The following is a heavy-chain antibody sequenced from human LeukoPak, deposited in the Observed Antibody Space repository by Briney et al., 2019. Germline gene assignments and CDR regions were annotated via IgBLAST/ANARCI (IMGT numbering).Heavy chain of an antibody. CDR1: GFNFRSNG. CDR2: IWYDGSNK. J-gene: IGHJ4*02. CDR3: VRGGTSAAGIDY. D-gene: IGHD6-13*01. V-gene: IGHV3-33*07. Sequence: PGGSLRLSCAASGFNFRSNGMYWVRQAPGKGLEWVAVIWYDGSNKYYGDSVKGRFTVSRDNSKNTLYLQMNSLRAEDTAVYYCVRGGTSAAGIDYWGQGTLVTVSS.